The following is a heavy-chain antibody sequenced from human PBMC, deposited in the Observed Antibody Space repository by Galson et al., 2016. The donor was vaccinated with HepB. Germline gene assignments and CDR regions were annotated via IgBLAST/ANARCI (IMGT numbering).Heavy chain of an antibody. V-gene: IGHV3-11*04. CDR2: ISSSGSTI. Sequence: SLRLSCAASGFTSSDYYMNWIRQAPGKGLEWVSYISSSGSTIYYADSVKGRFTISRENSKNSLYLQMNSLTAGDTAVYYCARGKFDCSGGTCHYYGMDVWGKGTTVTVSS. CDR1: GFTSSDYY. CDR3: ARGKFDCSGGTCHYYGMDV. J-gene: IGHJ6*04. D-gene: IGHD2-15*01.